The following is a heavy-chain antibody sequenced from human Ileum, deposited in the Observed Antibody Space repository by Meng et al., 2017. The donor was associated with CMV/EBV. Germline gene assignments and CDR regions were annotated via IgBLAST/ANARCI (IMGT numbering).Heavy chain of an antibody. Sequence: GESLKISCAASGFTFSSYSMNWVRQAPGKGLVWVSYISSSSSTIYYADSVKGRFTISRDNAKNSLYLQMNSLRAEDTAVYYCARGWLQGWTTGWFDPWGQGTLVTVSS. V-gene: IGHV3-48*04. D-gene: IGHD5-18*01. CDR2: ISSSSSTI. CDR1: GFTFSSYS. J-gene: IGHJ5*02. CDR3: ARGWLQGWTTGWFDP.